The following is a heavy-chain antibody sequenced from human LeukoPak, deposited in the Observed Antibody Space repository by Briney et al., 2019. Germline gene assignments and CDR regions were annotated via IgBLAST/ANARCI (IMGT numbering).Heavy chain of an antibody. J-gene: IGHJ4*02. Sequence: GGSLRLSCAASAFTFSYYAMSWVRQAPGRGLEWVSAISGSGSTHYADSVKGRFTISRDNSKNTLYPQMNSLRDDDTAVYYCARDPSDGTKAFDDWGQGTLVTVSS. CDR1: AFTFSYYA. V-gene: IGHV3-23*01. CDR3: ARDPSDGTKAFDD. CDR2: ISGSGST.